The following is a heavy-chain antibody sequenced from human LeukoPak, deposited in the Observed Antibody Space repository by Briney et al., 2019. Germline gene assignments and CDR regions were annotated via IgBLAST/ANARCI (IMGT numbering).Heavy chain of an antibody. CDR1: GGSISSSIYY. J-gene: IGHJ4*02. V-gene: IGHV4-39*01. D-gene: IGHD6-13*01. CDR3: ARPNRYRSSWFFDY. Sequence: SETLSLTCTVSGGSISSSIYYWGWIRQPPGKGPEWITSIYYSGNTYYNPSLKSRVTISVDTSRKQFSLKLTSVTAADTAVYYCARPNRYRSSWFFDYWGQGTLVTVSS. CDR2: IYYSGNT.